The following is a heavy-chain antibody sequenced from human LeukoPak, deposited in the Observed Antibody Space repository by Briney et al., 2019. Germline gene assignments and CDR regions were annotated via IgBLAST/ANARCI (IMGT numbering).Heavy chain of an antibody. CDR3: AKVYRDNGDYFAFNI. CDR1: GFTFSSYA. CDR2: ISGSGGST. Sequence: GGSLRLSCAASGFTFSSYAMSWVRQAPGKELEGFSAISGSGGSTYYADSVKGRFTISRDNSKNTIYLPMNSLRAEDTAVYYCAKVYRDNGDYFAFNIWGQGTMVTVSS. V-gene: IGHV3-23*01. J-gene: IGHJ3*02. D-gene: IGHD4-17*01.